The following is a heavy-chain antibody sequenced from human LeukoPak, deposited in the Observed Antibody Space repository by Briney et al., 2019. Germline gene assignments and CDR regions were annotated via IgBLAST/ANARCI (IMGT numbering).Heavy chain of an antibody. J-gene: IGHJ4*02. Sequence: SSQTLSLTCTVSGGSISSGSYYWSWIRQPAGKGLEWIGRIYTSGSTNYNPSLKSRVTISVDTSKNQFSLKLSSVTAADTAVYYCERPYGGHDFGYWGQGTLVTVSS. V-gene: IGHV4-61*02. D-gene: IGHD5-12*01. CDR1: GGSISSGSYY. CDR2: IYTSGST. CDR3: ERPYGGHDFGY.